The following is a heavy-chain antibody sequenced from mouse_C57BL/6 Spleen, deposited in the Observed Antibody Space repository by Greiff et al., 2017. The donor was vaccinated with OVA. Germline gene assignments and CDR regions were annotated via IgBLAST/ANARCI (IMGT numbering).Heavy chain of an antibody. J-gene: IGHJ4*01. V-gene: IGHV1-64*01. Sequence: VQLQQPGAGLVKPGASVKLSCKASGYTFTSYWMHWVKQRPGQGLEWIGMIHPNSGSTNYNEKFKSKATLTVDKSSSTAYMQLSSLTSEDSAVYYCARGSEGGAMDYWGQGTSGTVSS. CDR2: IHPNSGST. CDR1: GYTFTSYW. CDR3: ARGSEGGAMDY.